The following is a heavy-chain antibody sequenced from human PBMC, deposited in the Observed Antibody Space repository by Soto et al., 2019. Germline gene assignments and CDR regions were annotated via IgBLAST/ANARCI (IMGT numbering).Heavy chain of an antibody. J-gene: IGHJ4*02. D-gene: IGHD1-26*01. Sequence: QVLLMQSGPEVKKPGASVKVSCKASGYTFNNYGISWVRQVPGQGLEWMGWISGYNGNTNYAQKLQGRVTVTRDTSTATAYMELRSLRSDDTAIYYCARGSESFDLWGQGTLVTVSS. V-gene: IGHV1-18*01. CDR1: GYTFNNYG. CDR3: ARGSESFDL. CDR2: ISGYNGNT.